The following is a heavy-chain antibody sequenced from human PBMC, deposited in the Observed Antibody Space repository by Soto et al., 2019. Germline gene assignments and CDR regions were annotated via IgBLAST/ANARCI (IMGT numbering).Heavy chain of an antibody. D-gene: IGHD6-19*01. V-gene: IGHV3-30*18. J-gene: IGHJ4*02. CDR2: ISFDGRSK. CDR1: GFTFSSFV. CDR3: AKHSGSAWYPYYFDF. Sequence: GGSLRLSCAASGFTFSSFVMHWARQAPGKGLEWVSSISFDGRSKYYADTVKGRFTISRDNSKNTVFLQLNSLRPDDTAMFYCAKHSGSAWYPYYFDFWGPGTLVTVSS.